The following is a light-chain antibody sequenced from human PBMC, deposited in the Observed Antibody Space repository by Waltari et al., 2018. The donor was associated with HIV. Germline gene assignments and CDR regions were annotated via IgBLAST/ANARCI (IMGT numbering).Light chain of an antibody. CDR3: QSFDTSLRGLRV. CDR1: SSNLGSGFD. J-gene: IGLJ3*02. V-gene: IGLV1-40*01. Sequence: QSLLTQPPSVSGAPGHNVTISCTGTSSNLGSGFDFPWYQFLPGIAPKLLIYGDSIRPSGVPDRFSGSKTDTTASLAITGLQAEDDGEYVCQSFDTSLRGLRVFGGGTQLTVL. CDR2: GDS.